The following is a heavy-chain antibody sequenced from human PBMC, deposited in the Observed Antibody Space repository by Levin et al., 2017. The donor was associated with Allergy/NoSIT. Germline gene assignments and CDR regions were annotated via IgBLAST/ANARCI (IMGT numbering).Heavy chain of an antibody. Sequence: SVKVSCKASGGTFSSYAISWVRQAPGQGLEWMGGIIPIFGTANYAQKFQGRVTITADESTSTAYMELSSLRSEDTAVYYCARDSPLPLCSSSSGPFDPWGQGTLVTVSS. CDR2: IIPIFGTA. D-gene: IGHD6-6*01. J-gene: IGHJ5*02. CDR1: GGTFSSYA. CDR3: ARDSPLPLCSSSSGPFDP. V-gene: IGHV1-69*13.